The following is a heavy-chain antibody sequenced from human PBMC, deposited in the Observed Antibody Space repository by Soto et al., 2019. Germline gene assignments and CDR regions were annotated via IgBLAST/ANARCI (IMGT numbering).Heavy chain of an antibody. V-gene: IGHV1-69*01. J-gene: IGHJ4*01. Sequence: VQLGQSGAEVKKPGSSVTVSCEASGGTLNIYASSWVRQAPGQGLEWMGGIIPVFGTPSYAQKFRGRVSITADESTSTAYMELNNLTSEGTAVYYCARRPYYDLWNGYSYFDYWGQETLITVSS. CDR1: GGTLNIYA. D-gene: IGHD3-3*01. CDR3: ARRPYYDLWNGYSYFDY. CDR2: IIPVFGTP.